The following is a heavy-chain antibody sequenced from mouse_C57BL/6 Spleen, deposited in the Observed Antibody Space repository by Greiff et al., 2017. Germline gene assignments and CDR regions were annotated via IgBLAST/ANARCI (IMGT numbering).Heavy chain of an antibody. V-gene: IGHV5-17*01. CDR2: IRSGSSTI. CDR3: ARGTTVGAN. CDR1: GFTFSDYG. Sequence: EVQLVASGGGLVKPGGSLKLSCAASGFTFSDYGMHWVRQAPEKGLEWVAYIRSGSSTIYDADTVKGRFTISRDNAKNTLFLQRTSLRYEDTAMYYCARGTTVGANWGQGTTLTVSS. J-gene: IGHJ2*01. D-gene: IGHD1-1*01.